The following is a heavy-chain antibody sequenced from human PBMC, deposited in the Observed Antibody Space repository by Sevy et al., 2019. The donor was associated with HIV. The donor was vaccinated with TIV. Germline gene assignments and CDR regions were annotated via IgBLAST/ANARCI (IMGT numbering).Heavy chain of an antibody. CDR1: GFTFGDYA. Sequence: GGSLRLSCTASGFTFGDYAMSWFRQAPGKGLEWVGFIRSKAYGGTTEYAASVKGRFSISRDDSKSIAYLQMNSLKTEDTAVYYCTRDFYSSSHFDYWGQGTLVTVSS. CDR2: IRSKAYGGTT. J-gene: IGHJ4*02. CDR3: TRDFYSSSHFDY. V-gene: IGHV3-49*03. D-gene: IGHD6-13*01.